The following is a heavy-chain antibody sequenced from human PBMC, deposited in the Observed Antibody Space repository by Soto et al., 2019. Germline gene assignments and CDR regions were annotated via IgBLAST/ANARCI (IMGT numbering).Heavy chain of an antibody. CDR3: ARGGYYDSSGYYS. CDR2: IYHSGST. V-gene: IGHV4-4*02. J-gene: IGHJ4*02. Sequence: SETLSLTCAVSGGSISSSNWWSWVRQPPGKGLEWIGEIYHSGSTNYNPSLKSRVTISVDKSKNQFSLKLSSVTAADTAVYYCARGGYYDSSGYYSWGQGTLVTVSS. D-gene: IGHD3-22*01. CDR1: GGSISSSNW.